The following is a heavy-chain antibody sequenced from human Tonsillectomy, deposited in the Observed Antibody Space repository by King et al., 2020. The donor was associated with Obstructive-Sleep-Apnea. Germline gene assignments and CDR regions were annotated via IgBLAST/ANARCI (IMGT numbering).Heavy chain of an antibody. CDR1: GFTFSSYG. D-gene: IGHD3-9*01. J-gene: IGHJ3*02. CDR3: AKAGLRYFDRLFLDAFDI. Sequence: VQLVESGGGVVQPGRSLILSCAASGFTFSSYGMHWVRQAPGKGLEWVAVISYDGSNKYYADSVKGRLTISRDNSKNTLYLQMNSLRAEDTAVYYCAKAGLRYFDRLFLDAFDIWGQGTMVTVSS. V-gene: IGHV3-30*18. CDR2: ISYDGSNK.